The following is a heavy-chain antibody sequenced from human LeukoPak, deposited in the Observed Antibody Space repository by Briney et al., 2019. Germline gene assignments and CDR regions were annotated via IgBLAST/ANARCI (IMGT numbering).Heavy chain of an antibody. D-gene: IGHD3-16*01. V-gene: IGHV5-51*01. J-gene: IGHJ5*02. CDR1: GSSFTSYW. Sequence: GESLQISCKGSGSSFTSYWIGWVRQMPAKGLEWMGIIYPGDSDTRYSPSFQGQVTISADKSISTAYLQWSSLKASDTAMYYCARQVITDLGWFDPWGQGTLVTVSS. CDR3: ARQVITDLGWFDP. CDR2: IYPGDSDT.